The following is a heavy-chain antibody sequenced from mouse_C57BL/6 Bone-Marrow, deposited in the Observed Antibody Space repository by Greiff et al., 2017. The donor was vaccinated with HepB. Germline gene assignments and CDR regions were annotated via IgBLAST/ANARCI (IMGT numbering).Heavy chain of an antibody. CDR3: ARHSSGYYYFDY. D-gene: IGHD3-2*02. CDR2: IWSDGST. J-gene: IGHJ2*01. CDR1: GFSLTSYG. V-gene: IGHV2-6-1*01. Sequence: VQLQESGPGLVAPSQSLSITCTVSGFSLTSYGVHGVRQPPGKGLEWLVVIWSDGSTTYNSALKSRLSISKDNSKSQVFLKMNSLQTDDTAMYYCARHSSGYYYFDYWGQGTTLTVSS.